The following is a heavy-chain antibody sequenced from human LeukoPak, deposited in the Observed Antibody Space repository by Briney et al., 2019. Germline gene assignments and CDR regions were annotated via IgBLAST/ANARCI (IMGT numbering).Heavy chain of an antibody. CDR1: GGSVSRGAYY. V-gene: IGHV4-61*08. Sequence: MASETLSLTCTVSGGSVSRGAYYWTWIRQSPGKGREWIGYIYYTGSTEYNPSLNSRVSISGDAFKNQFSLELSAVSAADTAMYYCAGAPNPAYFDFWGQGTQATVSS. CDR3: AGAPNPAYFDF. CDR2: IYYTGST. J-gene: IGHJ4*02.